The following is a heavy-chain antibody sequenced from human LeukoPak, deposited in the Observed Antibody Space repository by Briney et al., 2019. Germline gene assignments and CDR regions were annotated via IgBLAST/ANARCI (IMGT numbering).Heavy chain of an antibody. CDR1: GYSIISGYY. D-gene: IGHD3-10*01. J-gene: IGHJ4*02. CDR2: IYHSGST. CDR3: ARIPYYGSGSWYFDY. Sequence: SETLSLTCAVSGYSIISGYYWGWIRQPPGKGLEWIGSIYHSGSTYYNPSLKSRVTISVDTSKNQFSLKLSSVTAADTAVYYCARIPYYGSGSWYFDYWGQGTLVTVSS. V-gene: IGHV4-38-2*01.